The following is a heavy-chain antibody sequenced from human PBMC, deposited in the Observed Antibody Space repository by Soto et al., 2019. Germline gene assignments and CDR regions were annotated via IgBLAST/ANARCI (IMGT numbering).Heavy chain of an antibody. D-gene: IGHD3-10*01. Sequence: PSETLSLTCAVYGGSFSGYYWSWIRQPPGKGLEWIGEINHSGSTNYNPSLKSRVTISVDTSKNQFSLKLSSVTAADTAVYYCARGSELWFGEPLNWFDPWGQGTLVTVSS. CDR2: INHSGST. CDR3: ARGSELWFGEPLNWFDP. V-gene: IGHV4-34*01. CDR1: GGSFSGYY. J-gene: IGHJ5*02.